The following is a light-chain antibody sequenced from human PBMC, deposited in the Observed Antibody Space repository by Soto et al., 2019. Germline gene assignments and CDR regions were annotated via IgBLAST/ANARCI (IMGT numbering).Light chain of an antibody. CDR2: EVS. V-gene: IGLV2-14*01. CDR1: SSDVGGYNY. Sequence: QSVLTQPASVSGSPGQSITISCTGTSSDVGGYNYVSWYQQHPGKAPKLMIYEVSNRPSGVSNRFSGSKSGNTAPLTISGLQAEDEADYYCSSYTSSSTPFYVFGTGTKLTVL. J-gene: IGLJ1*01. CDR3: SSYTSSSTPFYV.